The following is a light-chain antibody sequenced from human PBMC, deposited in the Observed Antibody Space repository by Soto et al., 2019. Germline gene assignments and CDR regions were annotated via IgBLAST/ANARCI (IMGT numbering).Light chain of an antibody. CDR3: AAWDDSLNGV. CDR1: SSNIGSNI. V-gene: IGLV1-44*01. Sequence: QSVLTQPPSASGTPGQRGTISCSGSSSNIGSNIVNWYQQLPGTAPRLLIYSSNQRPSGVPDRFSGSKSGTSASLVISGLQSEDEADYYCAAWDDSLNGVFGGGTKLTVL. J-gene: IGLJ3*02. CDR2: SSN.